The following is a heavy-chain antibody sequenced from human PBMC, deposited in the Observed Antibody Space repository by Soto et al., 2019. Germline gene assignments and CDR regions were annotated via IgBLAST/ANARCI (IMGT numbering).Heavy chain of an antibody. D-gene: IGHD2-8*01. CDR3: ARHKDGANRYYFDY. CDR1: GGSISSSSYY. V-gene: IGHV4-39*01. J-gene: IGHJ4*02. CDR2: IYYSGST. Sequence: QLQLQESGPGLVKTSETLSLTCTVSGGSISSSSYYWGWIRQPPGKGLEWIGSIYYSGSTYYNPSLKSRVTISVDTSKNQCSLKLSSVTAADTAVYYCARHKDGANRYYFDYWGQGTLVTVSS.